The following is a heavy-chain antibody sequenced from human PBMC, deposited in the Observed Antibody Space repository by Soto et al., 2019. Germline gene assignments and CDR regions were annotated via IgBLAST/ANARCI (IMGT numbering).Heavy chain of an antibody. CDR2: ISSSGSTI. J-gene: IGHJ4*02. V-gene: IGHV3-11*01. Sequence: GGSLRLSCAASGFTFSDYYMSWIRQAPGKGLEWVSYISSSGSTIYYADSVKGRFTISRDNAKNSLYLQMNSLRAEDTAVYYCASPPPPLLGLTWYYFDYWGQGTLVTVSS. D-gene: IGHD1-26*01. CDR3: ASPPPPLLGLTWYYFDY. CDR1: GFTFSDYY.